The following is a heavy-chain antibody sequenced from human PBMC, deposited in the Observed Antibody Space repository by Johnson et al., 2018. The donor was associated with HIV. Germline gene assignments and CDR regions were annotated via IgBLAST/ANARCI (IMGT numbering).Heavy chain of an antibody. CDR1: GFTFDDFA. Sequence: EVQLVESGGGLVQPGRSLRLSCAASGFTFDDFAMHWVRQAPGKGLEWVSGISWNSGNIGYADSVKGRFTISRDNAKNSLYLQMNSLRAEDTALYYCARGLGFGGPRSPRAFDIWGQGTIVPVSS. CDR3: ARGLGFGGPRSPRAFDI. D-gene: IGHD2-15*01. CDR2: ISWNSGNI. V-gene: IGHV3-9*01. J-gene: IGHJ3*02.